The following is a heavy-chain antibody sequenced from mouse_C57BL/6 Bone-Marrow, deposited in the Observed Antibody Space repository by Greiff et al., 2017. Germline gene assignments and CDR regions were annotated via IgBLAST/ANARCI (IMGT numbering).Heavy chain of an antibody. CDR3: ARHEAGYYWYFDV. Sequence: VQLLQSGAELVKPGASVKLSCTASGYTFTEYTIHWVKQRSGQGLEWIGWFCSGGGSIKYTDKLKDKATLTADKSTSTVYMELSRLTSEDSAIYFCARHEAGYYWYFDVWGTGTTVTVSS. J-gene: IGHJ1*03. CDR2: FCSGGGSI. V-gene: IGHV1-62-2*01. CDR1: GYTFTEYT. D-gene: IGHD2-2*01.